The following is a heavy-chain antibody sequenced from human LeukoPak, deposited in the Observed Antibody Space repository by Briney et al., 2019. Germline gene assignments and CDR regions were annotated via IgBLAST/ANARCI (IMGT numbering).Heavy chain of an antibody. D-gene: IGHD3-22*01. CDR3: ARDQDYHDSSGFDY. V-gene: IGHV4-4*02. Sequence: PSETLSLTCAVSGGSISSTDWWSWVRQTPGQGLEWIGEIYHSGRTNYNPSLKSRVTISVGKSKNQFSLNLTSVTAADTAVYYCARDQDYHDSSGFDYWGQGTLVTVSS. J-gene: IGHJ4*02. CDR1: GGSISSTDW. CDR2: IYHSGRT.